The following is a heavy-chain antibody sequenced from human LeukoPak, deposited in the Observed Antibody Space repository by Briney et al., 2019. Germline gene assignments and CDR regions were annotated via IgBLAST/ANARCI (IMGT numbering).Heavy chain of an antibody. Sequence: GGSLRLSCAASGFTLSGNWMHWVRQAPEKGLVWVSRINSDGSSTSYADSVKGRFTISRDNAKNTLYLQMNSLRAEDTAVYYCARRDNYDYWGQGTLVTVSS. CDR2: INSDGSST. CDR1: GFTLSGNW. V-gene: IGHV3-74*01. J-gene: IGHJ4*02. D-gene: IGHD2-15*01. CDR3: ARRDNYDY.